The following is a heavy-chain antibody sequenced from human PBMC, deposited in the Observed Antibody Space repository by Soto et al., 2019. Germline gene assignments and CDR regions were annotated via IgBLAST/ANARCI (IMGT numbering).Heavy chain of an antibody. CDR1: GYTFTIYV. CDR3: ARVSTMTTVTTSKREDNWLDP. Sequence: GASVKVDSKASGYTFTIYVISWVRQTPGQGLEWMGWISAYNGNTNYAQKLQGRVTMTTDTSTSTAYMELRSLRSDDTAVYYCARVSTMTTVTTSKREDNWLDPWGQGSLVTVSS. V-gene: IGHV1-18*01. J-gene: IGHJ5*02. CDR2: ISAYNGNT. D-gene: IGHD4-17*01.